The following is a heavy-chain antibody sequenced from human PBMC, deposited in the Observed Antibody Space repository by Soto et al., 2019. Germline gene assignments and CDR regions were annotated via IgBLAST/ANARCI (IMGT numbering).Heavy chain of an antibody. CDR3: ARPAVASFVGAAMDV. V-gene: IGHV4-39*01. J-gene: IGHJ6*02. CDR1: GGPLSSYDYY. D-gene: IGHD2-21*01. Sequence: QLQLQKSGPGLVKSSETLSLTCTVSGGPLSSYDYYWGWIRQPPGKGLEWLGSITYSGSTYYNPSLKSRLTISVDTSKNQFSLKVTSVTAADTAVYYCARPAVASFVGAAMDVWGQGTTVTVSS. CDR2: ITYSGST.